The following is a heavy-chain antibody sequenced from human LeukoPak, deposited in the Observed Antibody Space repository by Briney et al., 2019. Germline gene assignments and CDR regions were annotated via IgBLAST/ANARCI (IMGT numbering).Heavy chain of an antibody. V-gene: IGHV3-33*01. CDR2: IWYDGSNK. D-gene: IGHD4-17*01. Sequence: GGSLRLSCAASGFTFSSYGMHWVRQAPGKGLEWVAVIWYDGSNKYYAASVKGRFTISRDNSKNTLYLQMNSLRAEDTAVYYCARELDPPLLTTVTWGFDYWGQGTLVTVSS. J-gene: IGHJ4*02. CDR1: GFTFSSYG. CDR3: ARELDPPLLTTVTWGFDY.